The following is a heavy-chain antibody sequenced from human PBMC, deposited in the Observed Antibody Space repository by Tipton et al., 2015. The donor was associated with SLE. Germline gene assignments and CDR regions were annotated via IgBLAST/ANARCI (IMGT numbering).Heavy chain of an antibody. CDR3: ARASAVAGTGAFDI. CDR1: GGSISSGGYY. D-gene: IGHD6-19*01. Sequence: TLSLTCTVSGGSISSGGYYWSWIRQHPGKGLEWIGYIYYSGSTYYNPSLKSRVTISVDTSKNQSSLKLSSVTAADTAVYYCARASAVAGTGAFDIWGQGTMVTVSS. CDR2: IYYSGST. V-gene: IGHV4-31*03. J-gene: IGHJ3*02.